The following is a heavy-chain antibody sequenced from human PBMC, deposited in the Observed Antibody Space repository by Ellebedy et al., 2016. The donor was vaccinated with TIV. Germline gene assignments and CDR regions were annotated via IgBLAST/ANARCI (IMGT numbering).Heavy chain of an antibody. J-gene: IGHJ4*02. CDR1: GFTFDDYA. Sequence: SLKISXAASGFTFDDYAMHWVRQAPGKGLEWVSGISWRGHYIGYADSVRGRFTISRGNAKSSLYLQMNSLRIEDTAVYYCTKDLLRGIWGGSGRDYWGQGTLVTVSS. D-gene: IGHD7-27*01. V-gene: IGHV3-9*01. CDR3: TKDLLRGIWGGSGRDY. CDR2: ISWRGHYI.